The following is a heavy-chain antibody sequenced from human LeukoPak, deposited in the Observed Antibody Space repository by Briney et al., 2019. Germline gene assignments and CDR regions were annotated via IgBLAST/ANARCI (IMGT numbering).Heavy chain of an antibody. CDR3: AREIARGDWNYSEMDV. D-gene: IGHD1-7*01. CDR1: GFTFSSYS. CDR2: ISSRSTYI. Sequence: GGSLRLSCAASGFTFSSYSMNWVRQAPGKGLEWVSSISSRSTYIYSADSAKGRFTISRDNAKNSLYLQMNSLRAEDTAVYYCAREIARGDWNYSEMDVWGKGTTVTVSS. J-gene: IGHJ6*04. V-gene: IGHV3-21*01.